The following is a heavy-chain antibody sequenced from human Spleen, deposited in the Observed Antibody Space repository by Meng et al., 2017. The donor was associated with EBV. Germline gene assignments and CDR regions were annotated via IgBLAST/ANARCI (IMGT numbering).Heavy chain of an antibody. CDR2: INPNTGGT. Sequence: QVQLVQSGAEVQKPGASVKVSCRAAGYTFTGYSLHWVAQAPGQGLEWMGWINPNTGGTNYAQKFQGWVTMTRDTSISTAYMEVSRLRSDDTAVYYCARARGYSGYQLSYFDYWGQGTLVTVSS. D-gene: IGHD5-12*01. J-gene: IGHJ4*02. V-gene: IGHV1-2*04. CDR1: GYTFTGYS. CDR3: ARARGYSGYQLSYFDY.